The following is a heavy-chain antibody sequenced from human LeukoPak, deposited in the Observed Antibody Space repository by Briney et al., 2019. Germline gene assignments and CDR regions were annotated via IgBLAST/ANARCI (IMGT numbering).Heavy chain of an antibody. D-gene: IGHD6-19*01. Sequence: PGGSLRLSCAASGFTFSDYYMSWIRQAPGKGLEWVSYISSSGTTIYYADSVKGRFTISRDNAKNSLYLQMNSLRAEDTAVYYCARKEWLAHYYFDYWGQGTLVTVSS. V-gene: IGHV3-11*04. CDR1: GFTFSDYY. CDR3: ARKEWLAHYYFDY. CDR2: ISSSGTTI. J-gene: IGHJ4*02.